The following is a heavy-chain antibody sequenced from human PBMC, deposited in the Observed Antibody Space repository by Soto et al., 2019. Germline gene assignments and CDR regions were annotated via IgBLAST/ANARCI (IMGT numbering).Heavy chain of an antibody. CDR1: VFTFSSYA. V-gene: IGHV3-23*01. D-gene: IGHD1-1*01. Sequence: PGGSLRLSCAASVFTFSSYAMSWVRQAPGKGLEWVSAISGSGGSTYYADSVKGRFTISRDNSKNTLYLQMNSLRAEDTAVYYCAKGRDDGNYYYYYMDVWGKGTTVTVSS. J-gene: IGHJ6*03. CDR2: ISGSGGST. CDR3: AKGRDDGNYYYYYMDV.